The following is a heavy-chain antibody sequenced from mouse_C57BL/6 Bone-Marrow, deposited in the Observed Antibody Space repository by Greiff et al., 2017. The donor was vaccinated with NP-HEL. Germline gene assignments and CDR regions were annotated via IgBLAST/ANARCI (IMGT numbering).Heavy chain of an antibody. J-gene: IGHJ1*03. Sequence: QVQLQQSGAELARPGASVKMSCKASGYTFTSYTMHWVKQRPGQGLEWIGYINPSSGYTKYNQKFKDKATLTADKSSSTAYMQRSSLTSEDSAVYYCHYGSNPSWYFDVWGTGTTVTVSS. V-gene: IGHV1-4*01. CDR2: INPSSGYT. CDR3: HYGSNPSWYFDV. D-gene: IGHD1-1*01. CDR1: GYTFTSYT.